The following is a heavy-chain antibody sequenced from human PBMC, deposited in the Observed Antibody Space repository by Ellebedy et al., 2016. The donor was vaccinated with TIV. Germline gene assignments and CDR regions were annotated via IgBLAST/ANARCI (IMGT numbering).Heavy chain of an antibody. CDR3: ARGASWSAITGLDD. CDR2: ISSSSSTI. V-gene: IGHV3-48*01. CDR1: GFTYSSYS. J-gene: IGHJ4*02. D-gene: IGHD3-3*01. Sequence: PGGSLRLSCAASGFTYSSYSMNWVRQAPGKGLEWVSYISSSSSTIYYADSVKGRFTISRDNAKNSLYLQMNSLRVEDTAVYYCARGASWSAITGLDDWGQGTLVTVSS.